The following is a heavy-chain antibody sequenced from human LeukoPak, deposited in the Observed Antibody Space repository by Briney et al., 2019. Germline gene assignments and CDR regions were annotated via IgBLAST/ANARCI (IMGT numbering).Heavy chain of an antibody. Sequence: GGSLRLSCAASGFTVSSNYMSWVRQAPGKGLEWVSVIYSGGNTYYADSVRGRFTISRDNSKNTLYLQMNSLRAEDTAVYYCARAPPSRYSSSWYFDYWGQGTLVTVSS. V-gene: IGHV3-66*01. CDR3: ARAPPSRYSSSWYFDY. J-gene: IGHJ4*02. CDR1: GFTVSSNY. CDR2: IYSGGNT. D-gene: IGHD6-13*01.